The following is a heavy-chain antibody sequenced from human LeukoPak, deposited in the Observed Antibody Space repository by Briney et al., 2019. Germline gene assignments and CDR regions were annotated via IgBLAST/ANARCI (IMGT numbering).Heavy chain of an antibody. CDR2: IWYDGSNK. V-gene: IGHV3-33*01. CDR1: GFTFSSYG. Sequence: GGSLRLSCAASGFTFSSYGMHWVRQAPGKGLEWVAVIWYDGSNKYYADSVKGRFTISRDNSKNTLYLQMNSLRAEDTAVYYCARTPFCSTSCYGNFDYWGQGTLVTVSS. D-gene: IGHD2-2*01. J-gene: IGHJ4*02. CDR3: ARTPFCSTSCYGNFDY.